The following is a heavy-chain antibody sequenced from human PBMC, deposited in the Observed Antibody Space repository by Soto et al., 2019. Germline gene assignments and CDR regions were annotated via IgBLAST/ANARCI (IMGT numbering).Heavy chain of an antibody. CDR1: VASLNRGGYC. J-gene: IGHJ4*02. CDR3: SRGILV. D-gene: IGHD5-18*01. Sequence: GRLQEPAPGLVKPPQPLSPPCTAPVASLNRGGYCWSGIPQHPGKGLDWIGCISYGGSTSYNPSLKSRVTISVDTSKNQFSLKLTSVTAADTAVYYCSRGILVWGQGALITVSS. CDR2: ISYGGST. V-gene: IGHV4-31*03.